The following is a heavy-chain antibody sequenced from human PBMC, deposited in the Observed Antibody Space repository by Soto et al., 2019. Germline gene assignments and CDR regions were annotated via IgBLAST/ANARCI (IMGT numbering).Heavy chain of an antibody. J-gene: IGHJ4*02. CDR3: ARAHGDYLNSDY. V-gene: IGHV3-48*02. D-gene: IGHD4-17*01. CDR1: GFTFSSYS. Sequence: EVQLVESGGGLVQPGGSLRLSCAASGFTFSSYSMNWVRQAPGKGLEWVSYISSSSRTIYYADSVKGRFTISRDNAKNSRYLQMNSLRDEDTAVYYCARAHGDYLNSDYWGQGTLVTVSS. CDR2: ISSSSRTI.